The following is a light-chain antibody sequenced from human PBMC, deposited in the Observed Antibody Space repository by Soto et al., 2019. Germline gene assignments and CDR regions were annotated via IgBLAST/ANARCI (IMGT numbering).Light chain of an antibody. J-gene: IGKJ5*01. V-gene: IGKV3-15*01. Sequence: EIVMTQSPATLSVSPGERATLSCGASQTVSSNLAWYQQRPGRAPRLLIYSISTRATGVPARFSGSGSGTEFTLTISSLQSEDFAVYYCQQYNNWWTFGQGTRLEI. CDR2: SIS. CDR1: QTVSSN. CDR3: QQYNNWWT.